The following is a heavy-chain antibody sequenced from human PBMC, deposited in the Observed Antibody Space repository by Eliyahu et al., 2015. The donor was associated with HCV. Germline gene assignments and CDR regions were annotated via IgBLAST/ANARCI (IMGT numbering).Heavy chain of an antibody. Sequence: EVQLVESGGGLVQPGGSLRLSCAAPRFTFSTYWMSWVRQAPGKGLEWVAXIKQDGSGERYVDSVKGRXTISSDSAKNSVFLQMNSLRVEDTAVYYCASLDTTMTNPLFASWGQGTLVTVSS. V-gene: IGHV3-7*01. CDR1: RFTFSTYW. CDR3: ASLDTTMTNPLFAS. CDR2: IKQDGSGE. D-gene: IGHD1-1*01. J-gene: IGHJ4*02.